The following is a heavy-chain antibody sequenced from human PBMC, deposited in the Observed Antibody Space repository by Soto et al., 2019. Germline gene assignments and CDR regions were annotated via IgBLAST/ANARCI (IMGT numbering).Heavy chain of an antibody. CDR1: GGSISSGGYY. CDR2: IYYSGST. Sequence: KPSETLSLTCTVSGGSISSGGYYWSWIRQHPGKGLEWIGYIYYSGSTYYNPSLKSRVTISVDTSKNQFSLKLSSVTAADTAVYYCARRSYSSGWYYFDYWGQGTLVTVSS. V-gene: IGHV4-31*03. D-gene: IGHD6-19*01. CDR3: ARRSYSSGWYYFDY. J-gene: IGHJ4*02.